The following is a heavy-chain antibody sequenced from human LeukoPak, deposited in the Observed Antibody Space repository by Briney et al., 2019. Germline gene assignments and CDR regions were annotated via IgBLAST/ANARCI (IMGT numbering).Heavy chain of an antibody. V-gene: IGHV3-23*01. CDR3: AKVYYGSGSRYYFDY. J-gene: IGHJ4*02. D-gene: IGHD3-10*01. Sequence: PGGSLRLSCAASGFTFSSYSMNWVRQAPGKGLEWVSAISGSGGSTYYADSVKGRFTISRDNSKNTLYLQMNSLRAEDTAVYYCAKVYYGSGSRYYFDYWGQGTLVTVSS. CDR2: ISGSGGST. CDR1: GFTFSSYS.